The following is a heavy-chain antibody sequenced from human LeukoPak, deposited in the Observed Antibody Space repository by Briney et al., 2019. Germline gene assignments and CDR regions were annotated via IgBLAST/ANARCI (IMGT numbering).Heavy chain of an antibody. D-gene: IGHD3-22*01. V-gene: IGHV4-59*01. CDR1: GGSISSYY. CDR2: IYYSGST. CDR3: TRGSIAYYYMDV. J-gene: IGHJ6*03. Sequence: ASETLSLTCTVSGGSISSYYWSWIRQPPGKGLEWIGNIYYSGSTNYNPSLKSRVTISVDTSKNQFSLRLSSVTAADTAVYYCTRGSIAYYYMDVWGKGTTVTISS.